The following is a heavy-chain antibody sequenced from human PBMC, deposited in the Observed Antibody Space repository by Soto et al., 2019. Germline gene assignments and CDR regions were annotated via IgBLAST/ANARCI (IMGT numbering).Heavy chain of an antibody. V-gene: IGHV4-31*03. J-gene: IGHJ6*03. CDR1: GGSISSGGYY. CDR2: IYYSGST. Sequence: SETLSLTCTVSGGSISSGGYYWSWIRQHPGNGLEWIGYIYYSGSTYYNPSLKSRVTISVDTSKNQFSLKLSSVTAADTAVYYCARAPGYYYYYTDVSGKGTTVTVS. CDR3: ARAPGYYYYYTDV. D-gene: IGHD7-27*01.